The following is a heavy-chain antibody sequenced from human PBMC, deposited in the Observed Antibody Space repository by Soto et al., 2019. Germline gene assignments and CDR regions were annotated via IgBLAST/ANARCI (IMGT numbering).Heavy chain of an antibody. D-gene: IGHD3-16*02. CDR2: IRTGGTI. CDR3: VRDYRFTFDF. CDR1: GFPFSAFS. Sequence: GGSLRLSCAASGFPFSAFSMNWVRQAPGRGLEWVSYIRTGGTIWHADSVKGRFTISRDNADNSMYLHMNSLRAEDTGIYFCVRDYRFTFDFWGQGTTVTVS. V-gene: IGHV3-48*01. J-gene: IGHJ3*01.